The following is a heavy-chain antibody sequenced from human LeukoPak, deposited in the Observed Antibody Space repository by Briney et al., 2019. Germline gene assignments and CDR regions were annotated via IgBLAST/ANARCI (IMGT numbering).Heavy chain of an antibody. CDR2: MIPSSGDT. Sequence: ASVKVSCKAPGYTFTSYDLHWERQATGQGLEWMGWMIPSSGDTRYAQNFQGRVTMTRNTSISTAYMELSSLRSEDTAVYYCALRTGSYWFVPWGEGAMVSVCS. J-gene: IGHJ5*02. CDR1: GYTFTSYD. CDR3: ALRTGSYWFVP. D-gene: IGHD1-26*01. V-gene: IGHV1-8*01.